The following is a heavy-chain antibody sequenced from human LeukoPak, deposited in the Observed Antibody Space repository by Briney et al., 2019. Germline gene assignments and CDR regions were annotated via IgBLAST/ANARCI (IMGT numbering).Heavy chain of an antibody. D-gene: IGHD5-18*01. CDR2: IYYSGST. CDR1: GGSISSYY. CDR3: ARGDTAMASLYYYYGMDV. J-gene: IGHJ6*02. V-gene: IGHV4-59*01. Sequence: SETLSLTCTVSGGSISSYYWSWIRQPPGKGLEWIGYIYYSGSTNYNPSLKSRVTISVDTSKNQFSLKLSSVTAADTAVHYCARGDTAMASLYYYYGMDVWGQGTTVTVSS.